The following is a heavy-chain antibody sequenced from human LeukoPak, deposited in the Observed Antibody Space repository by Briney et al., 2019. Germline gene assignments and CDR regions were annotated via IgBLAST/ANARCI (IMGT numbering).Heavy chain of an antibody. V-gene: IGHV4-59*08. D-gene: IGHD3-3*01. CDR3: ARHRYYDFWSGYYTREENNWFDP. Sequence: PSETLSLTCTVSGGSISSYYWSWIRQPPGKGLEWIGYIYYSGSTNYNPSLKSRVTISVDTSKNQFSLKLSSVTAADTAVYYCARHRYYDFWSGYYTREENNWFDPWGQGTLVTVSS. J-gene: IGHJ5*02. CDR1: GGSISSYY. CDR2: IYYSGST.